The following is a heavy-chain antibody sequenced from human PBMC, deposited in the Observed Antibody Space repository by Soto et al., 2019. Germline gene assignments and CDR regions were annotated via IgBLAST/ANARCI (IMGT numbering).Heavy chain of an antibody. J-gene: IGHJ4*02. Sequence: QVQLVQSGAEVKKPGASVKVSCKASGYTFTSYAMHWVRQAPGQRLEWMGWINAGNGNTKYSQKLQGRVTITRDTSASTAYMELSSLRSEDTAVYYCARVLVVHYYDSSGYSPPFDYWGQGTLVTVSS. CDR2: INAGNGNT. V-gene: IGHV1-3*01. CDR1: GYTFTSYA. CDR3: ARVLVVHYYDSSGYSPPFDY. D-gene: IGHD3-22*01.